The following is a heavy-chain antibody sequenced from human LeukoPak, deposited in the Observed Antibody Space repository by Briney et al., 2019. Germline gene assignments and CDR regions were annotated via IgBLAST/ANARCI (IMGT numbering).Heavy chain of an antibody. J-gene: IGHJ6*02. CDR1: GFTFSSYG. D-gene: IGHD6-13*01. Sequence: PGRSLGLFCAASGFTFSSYGMHWVRQAPGKGLEWVAVISYDGSNKYYADSVKGRFTTSRDNSKNTLYLQMNSLRAEDTAVYYCAKDIAAAGPYYYYYGMDVWSQGATVTVSS. CDR3: AKDIAAAGPYYYYYGMDV. V-gene: IGHV3-30*18. CDR2: ISYDGSNK.